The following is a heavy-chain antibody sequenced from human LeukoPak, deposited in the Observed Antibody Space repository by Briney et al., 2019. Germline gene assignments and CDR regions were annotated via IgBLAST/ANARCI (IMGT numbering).Heavy chain of an antibody. CDR2: IKDDGSEK. V-gene: IGHV3-7*01. CDR3: ARVAWPYYFDS. Sequence: GGSLRLSCAAAGFTFNNYWMNWVRQTPGKGLEWVANIKDDGSEKYYLDSVKGRFTISRDNAKNSLYLQMNGLRAEDTAVYYCARVAWPYYFDSWGQGTLVTVSS. CDR1: GFTFNNYW. J-gene: IGHJ4*02.